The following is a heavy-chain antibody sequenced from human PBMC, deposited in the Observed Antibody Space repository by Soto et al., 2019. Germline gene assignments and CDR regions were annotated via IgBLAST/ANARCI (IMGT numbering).Heavy chain of an antibody. J-gene: IGHJ1*01. V-gene: IGHV3-23*01. CDR1: GVTFSSYA. CDR3: AKNSGYCAGDCYSGEYFPH. D-gene: IGHD2-21*02. Sequence: GGSLILSCAASGVTFSSYAMSWVRQAPGKGLKWVSAISGSGGSTYYADSVKGRFTISRDNSKNTLYLQMNSLRAEDTAVYYCAKNSGYCAGDCYSGEYFPHWGQGSLATVSS. CDR2: ISGSGGST.